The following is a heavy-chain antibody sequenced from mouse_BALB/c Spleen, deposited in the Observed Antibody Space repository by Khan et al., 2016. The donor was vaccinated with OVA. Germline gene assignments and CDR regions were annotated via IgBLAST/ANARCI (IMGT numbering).Heavy chain of an antibody. CDR3: ARAYYRYDDYYAMDY. V-gene: IGHV2-6-4*01. CDR1: GFSLSRYN. Sequence: QVQLKQSGPGLVAPSQSLSITCTVSGFSLSRYNIHWVRQPPGKGLEWLGMIWGGGGTDYNSTLKSRLSISKDNSKSHVFLKMNSLQTDDSAMYYCARAYYRYDDYYAMDYWGQGTSVTVSS. D-gene: IGHD2-14*01. J-gene: IGHJ4*01. CDR2: IWGGGGT.